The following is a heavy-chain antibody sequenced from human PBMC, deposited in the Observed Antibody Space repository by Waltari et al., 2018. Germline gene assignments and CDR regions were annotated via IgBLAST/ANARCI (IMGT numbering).Heavy chain of an antibody. CDR1: GSTFTGDY. CDR2: INPNSGGT. V-gene: IGHV1-2*06. J-gene: IGHJ4*02. CDR3: ARVRGKLEPPGY. D-gene: IGHD1-1*01. Sequence: QVQLVQSGAEVKKPGASVKVSCTASGSTFTGDYMHWVRQAPGQGLEWMGRINPNSGGTNYAQKFQGRVTMTRDTSISTAYMELSRLRSDDTAVYYCARVRGKLEPPGYWGQGTLVTVSS.